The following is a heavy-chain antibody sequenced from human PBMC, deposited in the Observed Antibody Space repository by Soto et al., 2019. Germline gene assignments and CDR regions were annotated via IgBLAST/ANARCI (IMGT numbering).Heavy chain of an antibody. CDR3: ARVRSGYDFWSGYDY. V-gene: IGHV1-46*01. CDR1: GYTFTSDY. CDR2: INPSGGST. Sequence: ASVKVSCKASGYTFTSDYMHWVRQAPGQGLEWMGIINPSGGSTSYAQKFQGRVTMTRDTSTSTVYMELSSLRSEDTAVYYCARVRSGYDFWSGYDYWGQGTLVTVSS. D-gene: IGHD3-3*01. J-gene: IGHJ4*02.